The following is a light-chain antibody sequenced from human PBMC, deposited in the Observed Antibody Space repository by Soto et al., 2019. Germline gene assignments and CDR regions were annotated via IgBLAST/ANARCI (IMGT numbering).Light chain of an antibody. J-gene: IGLJ3*02. CDR1: SSDVGGYNY. Sequence: QSALTQPASESGSPGQSITISCTGTSSDVGGYNYVSWYQQHPGKAPKLMIYDVSNRPSGVSNRFSGSKSGNTASLTISGLQAEDEADYYCSSYTSSSTPDWVFGGGTKLTVL. CDR3: SSYTSSSTPDWV. V-gene: IGLV2-14*01. CDR2: DVS.